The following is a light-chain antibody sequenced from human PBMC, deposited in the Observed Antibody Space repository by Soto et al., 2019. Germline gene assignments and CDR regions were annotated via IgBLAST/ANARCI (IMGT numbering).Light chain of an antibody. CDR3: SSYSISTAYL. V-gene: IGLV2-14*01. CDR1: ISDVGGYDY. CDR2: EVN. Sequence: QSVLTQPASVSGSPGQSITISCTGTISDVGGYDYVSWYQLHPGKAPKLIVFEVNNRPSGVSYRFSGSKSGNTASLTISGLQAEDEADYFCSSYSISTAYLFGTGTKVTVL. J-gene: IGLJ1*01.